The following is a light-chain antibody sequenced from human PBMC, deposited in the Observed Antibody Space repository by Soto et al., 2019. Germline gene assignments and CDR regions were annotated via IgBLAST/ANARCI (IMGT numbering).Light chain of an antibody. Sequence: EIVMTQSPATLSVSPGERATLSCRASQSVSRKLAWYQQKPGQAPRLLIYDASTRATGIPARFSGSGSGTDFTLTISSLQSMDIAIYYCQQYNNWPPITFGRGTRLEIK. CDR3: QQYNNWPPIT. J-gene: IGKJ5*01. CDR2: DAS. V-gene: IGKV3-15*01. CDR1: QSVSRK.